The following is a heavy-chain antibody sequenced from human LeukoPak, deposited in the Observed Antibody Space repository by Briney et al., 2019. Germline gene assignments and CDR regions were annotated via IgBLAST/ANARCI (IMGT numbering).Heavy chain of an antibody. D-gene: IGHD2-8*01. J-gene: IGHJ5*02. Sequence: PGGSLRLXCAASGFTVSSNYMSWVRQAPGKGLEWVSVIYSGGSTYYADSVKGRFTISRDNSKNTLYLQMNSLRAEDTAVYYCARARNGPFDPWGQGTLVTVSS. CDR3: ARARNGPFDP. CDR2: IYSGGST. V-gene: IGHV3-53*01. CDR1: GFTVSSNY.